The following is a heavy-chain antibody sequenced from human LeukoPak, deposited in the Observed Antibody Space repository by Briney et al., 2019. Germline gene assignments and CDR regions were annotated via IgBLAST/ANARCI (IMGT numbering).Heavy chain of an antibody. V-gene: IGHV4-34*01. CDR1: GESFSGYY. CDR3: AREYPKGGSYRFDP. D-gene: IGHD1-26*01. J-gene: IGHJ5*02. Sequence: SETLSLTCAVYGESFSGYYWSWIRQPPGKGLEWIGEINHSGSTNYNPSLKSRVTISVDTSKNRFSLKLSSVTATDTAVYYCAREYPKGGSYRFDPWGQGTLVTVSS. CDR2: INHSGST.